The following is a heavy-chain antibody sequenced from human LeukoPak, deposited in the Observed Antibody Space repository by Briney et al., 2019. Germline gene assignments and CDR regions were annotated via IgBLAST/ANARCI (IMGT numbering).Heavy chain of an antibody. V-gene: IGHV4-59*08. J-gene: IGHJ4*02. CDR3: ARHAGITFGGVIVN. D-gene: IGHD3-16*01. Sequence: SETLTLTCTASGVSISSYSWSWIRQPPGKGLEWIGYIYYSGSTNYNPSLKSRVAISVDTSKNQISLKLSSVTAADTAVYYCARHAGITFGGVIVNWGQGTLVTVSS. CDR2: IYYSGST. CDR1: GVSISSYS.